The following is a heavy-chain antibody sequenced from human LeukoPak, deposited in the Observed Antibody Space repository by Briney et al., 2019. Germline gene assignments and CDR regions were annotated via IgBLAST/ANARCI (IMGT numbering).Heavy chain of an antibody. CDR2: IKVDGSEK. D-gene: IGHD1-14*01. CDR1: GFSFSAFW. Sequence: GGSLRLSCAASGFSFSAFWMSWVRQAPGKGLEWVANIKVDGSEKNYVDSVKGRFTISRDNAKNSLYLQMNSLRVEDAAVYYCARGGRNLDYWGQGTLVTVSS. CDR3: ARGGRNLDY. V-gene: IGHV3-7*01. J-gene: IGHJ4*02.